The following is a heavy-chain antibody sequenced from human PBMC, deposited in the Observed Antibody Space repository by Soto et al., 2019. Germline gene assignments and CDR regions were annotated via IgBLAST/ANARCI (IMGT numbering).Heavy chain of an antibody. J-gene: IGHJ4*02. CDR1: GFTFSSYS. V-gene: IGHV3-48*02. CDR3: ARDSTDADSGSYSAEY. D-gene: IGHD1-26*01. CDR2: ISISSSTM. Sequence: PWGSLRLSCAASGFTFSSYSMNWVRQAPGKGLEWVSYISISSSTMYYADSVKGRFTISRDNAKNSLFLHMNSLRDEDTAVYYCARDSTDADSGSYSAEYWGQGNMVNVSA.